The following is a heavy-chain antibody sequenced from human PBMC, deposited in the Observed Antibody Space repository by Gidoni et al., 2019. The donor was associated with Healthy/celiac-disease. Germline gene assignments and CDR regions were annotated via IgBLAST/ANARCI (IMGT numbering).Heavy chain of an antibody. J-gene: IGHJ5*02. CDR2: INHSGST. V-gene: IGHV4-34*01. CDR3: ARGRRVVAATPGWFDP. D-gene: IGHD2-15*01. CDR1: GGSLSGYY. Sequence: QVQLQQWGAGLLKPSETLSLTCAVYGGSLSGYYWSWIRQPPGKGLEWIGEINHSGSTNYNPSLKSRVTISVDTSKNQFSLKLSSVTAADTAVYYCARGRRVVAATPGWFDPWGQGTLVTVSS.